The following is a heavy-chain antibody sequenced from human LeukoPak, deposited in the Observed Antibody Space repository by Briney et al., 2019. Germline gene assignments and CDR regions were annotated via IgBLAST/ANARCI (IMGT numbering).Heavy chain of an antibody. Sequence: SETLSLTCAVYGGSFSGYYWSWIRQPPGKGLEWIGEINHSGSTNYNPSLKSRVTISVDTSKNQFSLKLSSVTAADTAVYYCARRQRGPYDFWSGYYSFDYWGQGTLVTVSS. D-gene: IGHD3-3*01. CDR2: INHSGST. V-gene: IGHV4-34*01. CDR1: GGSFSGYY. CDR3: ARRQRGPYDFWSGYYSFDY. J-gene: IGHJ4*02.